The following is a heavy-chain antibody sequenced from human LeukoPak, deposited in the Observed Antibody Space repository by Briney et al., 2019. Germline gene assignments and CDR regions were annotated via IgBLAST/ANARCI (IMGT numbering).Heavy chain of an antibody. V-gene: IGHV1-2*02. CDR3: ARDFYYGSGNYRRYFDY. Sequence: GASVKVSCKASGYTSTGNYMHWVRQAPGQGLEWMGWINPNSGGTNYAQKFQGRVSMTRDTSISSAYMELSRLRSDDTAVYYCARDFYYGSGNYRRYFDYWGQGTLVTVSS. D-gene: IGHD3-10*01. CDR2: INPNSGGT. CDR1: GYTSTGNY. J-gene: IGHJ4*02.